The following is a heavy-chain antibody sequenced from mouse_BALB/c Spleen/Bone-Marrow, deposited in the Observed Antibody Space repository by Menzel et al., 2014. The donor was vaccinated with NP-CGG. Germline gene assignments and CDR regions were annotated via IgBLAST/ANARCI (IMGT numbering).Heavy chain of an antibody. J-gene: IGHJ3*01. CDR1: GFTFSSYG. V-gene: IGHV5-6-3*01. D-gene: IGHD2-4*01. CDR2: INSNGGST. CDR3: ARDKITTRGFAY. Sequence: EVQGVESGGGLVQPGGSLKLSCAASGFTFSSYGMSWVRQTPDKRLELVATINSNGGSTYYPDSVKGRFTISRDNAKNTLYLQMSSLKSEDTAMYYCARDKITTRGFAYWCQGTLVTGSA.